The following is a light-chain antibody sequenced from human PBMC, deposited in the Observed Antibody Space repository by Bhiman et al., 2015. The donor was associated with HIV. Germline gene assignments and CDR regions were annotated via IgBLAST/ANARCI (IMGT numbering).Light chain of an antibody. CDR3: TSYISSVSYV. V-gene: IGLV2-14*01. J-gene: IGLJ1*01. CDR1: SSDVGGYNY. CDR2: DVS. Sequence: QSALTQPASVSGSLGQSITISCIGSSSDVGGYNYVSWYQQCPGKAPRLMIYDVSERPSGVSNRFSGSKSANTASLSISGLQAEDEADYYCTSYISSVSYVFGTGTEVTVL.